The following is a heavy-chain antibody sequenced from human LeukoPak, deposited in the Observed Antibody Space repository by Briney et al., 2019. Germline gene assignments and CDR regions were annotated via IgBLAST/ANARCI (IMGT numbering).Heavy chain of an antibody. CDR2: IDAGNGKT. J-gene: IGHJ4*02. D-gene: IGHD3-16*01. CDR3: ARGRGTDGAGGSYYFDY. Sequence: ASVKVSCKASQYTFTDYAVHWVRQAPGQRLEWMGWIDAGNGKTKYSQSFQGRVTIIRDASATTAYMELSSLTSEDTAVYYCARGRGTDGAGGSYYFDYGGQEPWVPVSS. V-gene: IGHV1-3*01. CDR1: QYTFTDYA.